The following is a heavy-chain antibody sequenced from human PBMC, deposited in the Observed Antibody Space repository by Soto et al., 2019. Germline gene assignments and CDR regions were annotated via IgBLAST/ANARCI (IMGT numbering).Heavy chain of an antibody. CDR1: GGSVSSSSYY. CDR3: ARHKSSSSSIDY. J-gene: IGHJ4*02. D-gene: IGHD6-6*01. V-gene: IGHV4-39*01. Sequence: XXTLSLPFTVSGGSVSSSSYYWGLIRQPPGKGLEWIGSIYYSGSTYYNPSLKSRVTISVDTSKNQFSLKLSSVTAADTAVYYCARHKSSSSSIDYWGQGTLVTVSS. CDR2: IYYSGST.